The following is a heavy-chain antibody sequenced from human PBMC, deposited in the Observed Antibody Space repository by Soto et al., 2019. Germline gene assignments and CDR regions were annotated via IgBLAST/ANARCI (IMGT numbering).Heavy chain of an antibody. CDR2: FDPEDGET. CDR3: ATVERGDYGDYWGAFDI. CDR1: GYTLTELS. D-gene: IGHD4-17*01. J-gene: IGHJ3*02. Sequence: VASVKVSCKVSGYTLTELSMHWVRQAPGKGLEWMGGFDPEDGETIYAQKFQGRVTMTEDTSTDTAYMELSSLRSEDTAVYYCATVERGDYGDYWGAFDIWGQGTMVTVSS. V-gene: IGHV1-24*01.